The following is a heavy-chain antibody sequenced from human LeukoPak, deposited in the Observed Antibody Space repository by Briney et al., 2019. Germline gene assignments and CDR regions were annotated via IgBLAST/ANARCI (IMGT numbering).Heavy chain of an antibody. CDR2: ISAYNGNT. V-gene: IGHV1-18*01. CDR1: GYTFTIYG. Sequence: ASVTVSFTSSGYTFTIYGISWVRQAAGQGLEGMGWISAYNGNTNYAQKLQGRVTMTTDTSTSTAYIELRSLRSDDTAVYYCAREGSDYDILTGYYILPYFDYWGQGTLVTVSS. J-gene: IGHJ4*02. CDR3: AREGSDYDILTGYYILPYFDY. D-gene: IGHD3-9*01.